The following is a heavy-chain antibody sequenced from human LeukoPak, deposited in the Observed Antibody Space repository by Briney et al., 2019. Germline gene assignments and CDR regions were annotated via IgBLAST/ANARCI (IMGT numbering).Heavy chain of an antibody. CDR3: ARGSSPFGGVITNFDY. J-gene: IGHJ4*02. Sequence: GGSLRLSCAASGFTFTDYYLSWIRQAPGKGLEWVSYISSSGSTIFYADSVKGRFTVSRDNGKSSLYLQMNSLRAEDTAVYYCARGSSPFGGVITNFDYWGQGTLVTVSS. V-gene: IGHV3-11*04. CDR2: ISSSGSTI. CDR1: GFTFTDYY. D-gene: IGHD3-16*02.